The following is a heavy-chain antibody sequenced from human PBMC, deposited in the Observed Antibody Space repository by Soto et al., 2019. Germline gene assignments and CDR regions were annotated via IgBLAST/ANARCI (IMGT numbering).Heavy chain of an antibody. Sequence: QVQLVESGGGVVQPGRSLRLSCAASGFTFSSYGMHWVRQAPGKGLEWVAVIWYDGSNKYYADSVKGRFTISRDNSKNTLYLQINSLRAEDTAVYYCAREGITGTTRYSYGMDVWGQGTTVTVSS. CDR2: IWYDGSNK. V-gene: IGHV3-33*01. CDR1: GFTFSSYG. CDR3: AREGITGTTRYSYGMDV. J-gene: IGHJ6*02. D-gene: IGHD1-20*01.